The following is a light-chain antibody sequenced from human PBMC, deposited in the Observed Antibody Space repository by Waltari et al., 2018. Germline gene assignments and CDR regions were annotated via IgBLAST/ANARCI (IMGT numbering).Light chain of an antibody. Sequence: NFMLTKPHAVSESPGKTVTISCTGSGGRITNKYGQWYPQRPGSAPMTFLFENNLRPSGVPDRFSGSIDGSSNSASLTISGLKTEDEADYYCQSYNDTHYVFGTGTKVTVL. J-gene: IGLJ1*01. CDR1: GGRITNKY. V-gene: IGLV6-57*02. CDR3: QSYNDTHYV. CDR2: ENN.